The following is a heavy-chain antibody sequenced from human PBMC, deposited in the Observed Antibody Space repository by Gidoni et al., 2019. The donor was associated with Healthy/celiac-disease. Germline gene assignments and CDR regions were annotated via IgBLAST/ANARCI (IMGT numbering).Heavy chain of an antibody. D-gene: IGHD5-12*01. V-gene: IGHV1-46*01. Sequence: QVQLVQSGAEVKKPGASVKVSCKASGYTFTSYYMHWGRQAPGQGLEWRGIINPSGGSTSYAQKFQGRVTMTRDTSTSTVYMELSSLRSEDTAVYYCARDPDGYNVFDYWGQGTLVTVSS. J-gene: IGHJ4*02. CDR1: GYTFTSYY. CDR2: INPSGGST. CDR3: ARDPDGYNVFDY.